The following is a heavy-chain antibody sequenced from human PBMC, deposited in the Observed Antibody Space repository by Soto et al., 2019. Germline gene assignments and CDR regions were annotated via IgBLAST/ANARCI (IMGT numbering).Heavy chain of an antibody. CDR1: GFTFSSYG. D-gene: IGHD3-22*01. CDR3: AKESFWYYDSSGYHSPNWFDP. V-gene: IGHV3-30*18. J-gene: IGHJ5*02. CDR2: ISYDGSNK. Sequence: GGSLRLSCAASGFTFSSYGMHWVHQAPGKGLEWVAVISYDGSNKYYADSVKGRFTISRDNSKNTLYLQMNSLRAEDTAVYYCAKESFWYYDSSGYHSPNWFDPWGQGTLVTVSS.